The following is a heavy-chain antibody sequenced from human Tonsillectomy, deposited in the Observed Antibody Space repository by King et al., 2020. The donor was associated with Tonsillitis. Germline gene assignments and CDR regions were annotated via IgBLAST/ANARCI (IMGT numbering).Heavy chain of an antibody. J-gene: IGHJ4*02. CDR3: ARIQWSPL. D-gene: IGHD2-15*01. Sequence: VQLQESGPGLVKPSETLSLTCTVSGGSISAYYWNWIRQPPGKGLEWIGYIYRSGSTNYNPSLKSRVSISVDTSKNQFSLKLDSVTAADTAVYYCARIQWSPLWGQGTLVTVS. V-gene: IGHV4-59*01. CDR2: IYRSGST. CDR1: GGSISAYY.